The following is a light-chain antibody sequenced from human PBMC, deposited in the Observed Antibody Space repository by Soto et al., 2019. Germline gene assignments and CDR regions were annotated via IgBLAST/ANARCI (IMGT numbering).Light chain of an antibody. Sequence: DIQMTQSPSSLSASVGDRVTISCRASQAISTYLAWYQQKPGGIPRLLMYGATTLHRGVPSRFSGGGSGTHFTLTITSLQADDVATYYCQNYNSAPWTFGQGTKVDI. CDR1: QAISTY. CDR2: GAT. V-gene: IGKV1-27*01. J-gene: IGKJ1*01. CDR3: QNYNSAPWT.